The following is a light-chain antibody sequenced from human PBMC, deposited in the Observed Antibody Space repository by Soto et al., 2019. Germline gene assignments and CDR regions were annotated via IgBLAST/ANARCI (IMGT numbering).Light chain of an antibody. J-gene: IGKJ3*01. CDR1: QTINTY. CDR3: QESYSHPRT. V-gene: IGKV1-39*01. CDR2: AAS. Sequence: DIQMTQSPSSLSASIGDRVTITCRASQTINTYLNWYQQRPGKAPKLLIYAASSLQSGVPSRFSGSGSGTDFTLTIDSLQPEDFATYYCQESYSHPRTFGPGTKVDIK.